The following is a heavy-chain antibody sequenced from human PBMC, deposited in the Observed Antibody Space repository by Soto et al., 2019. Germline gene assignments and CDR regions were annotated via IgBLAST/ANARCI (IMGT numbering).Heavy chain of an antibody. CDR1: GDSVSSNSAA. CDR3: ARDWADYYDSSGYYYYGMDV. D-gene: IGHD3-22*01. Sequence: PSQTLSLTCAISGDSVSSNSAAWNWIRQSPSRGLEWLGRKYYRSKWYNDYAVSVKSRITINPDTSKNQFSLQLNSVTPEDTAVYYCARDWADYYDSSGYYYYGMDVWGQGTTVTVSS. CDR2: KYYRSKWYN. J-gene: IGHJ6*02. V-gene: IGHV6-1*01.